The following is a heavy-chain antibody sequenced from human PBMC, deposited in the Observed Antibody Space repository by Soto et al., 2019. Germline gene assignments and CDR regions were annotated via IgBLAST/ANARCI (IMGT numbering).Heavy chain of an antibody. CDR3: ARNLEGYGMDV. Sequence: KVDWKGSGYTFTDFLISCLRKAPGQGLEWMGWISAYNGNTNYAQKFQGRVTMTRDTSTSTVYMELSSLRSEDTVVYYCARNLEGYGMDVWGQGTTVSVSS. CDR2: ISAYNGNT. V-gene: IGHV1-18*01. CDR1: GYTFTDFL. J-gene: IGHJ6*02.